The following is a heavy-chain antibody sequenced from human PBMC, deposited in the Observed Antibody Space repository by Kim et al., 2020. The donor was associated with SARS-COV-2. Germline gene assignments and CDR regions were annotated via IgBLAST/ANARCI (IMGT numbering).Heavy chain of an antibody. Sequence: KFQGRVTMTRETSISTAYMELSRLRSDDTAVYYCARSIGFIRSQSWFDPWGQGTLVTVSS. D-gene: IGHD2-21*01. J-gene: IGHJ5*02. CDR3: ARSIGFIRSQSWFDP. V-gene: IGHV1-2*02.